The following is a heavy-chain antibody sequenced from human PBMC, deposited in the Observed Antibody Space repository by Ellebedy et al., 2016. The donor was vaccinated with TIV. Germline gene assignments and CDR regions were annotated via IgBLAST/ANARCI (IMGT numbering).Heavy chain of an antibody. CDR2: ISSTSKTI. CDR1: GFTFSSYN. D-gene: IGHD6-19*01. Sequence: GGSLRLXXAASGFTFSSYNMNWVRQAPGKGLEWVSYISSTSKTIYYADSVKGRFTISRDNAKNSLDLQMNGLRAEDTAVYYCASGRSGGLFWGQGTLVTVSS. V-gene: IGHV3-48*04. J-gene: IGHJ1*01. CDR3: ASGRSGGLF.